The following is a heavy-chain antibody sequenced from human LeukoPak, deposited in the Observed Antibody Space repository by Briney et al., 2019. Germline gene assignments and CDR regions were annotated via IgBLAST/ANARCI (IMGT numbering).Heavy chain of an antibody. D-gene: IGHD1-26*01. CDR3: ARALAPLVGAPYFDY. CDR2: IKQDGSEK. Sequence: GGSLRLSCAASGFTFSSYWMSWVRQAPGKGLEWVANIKQDGSEKYYVDSVKGRFTISRDNAKNSLYLQMNSLRAEDTAAYYCARALAPLVGAPYFDYWGQGTLVTVSS. CDR1: GFTFSSYW. V-gene: IGHV3-7*01. J-gene: IGHJ4*02.